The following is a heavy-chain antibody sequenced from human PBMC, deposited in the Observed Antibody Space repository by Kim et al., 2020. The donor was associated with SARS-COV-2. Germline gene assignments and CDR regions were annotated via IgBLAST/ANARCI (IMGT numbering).Heavy chain of an antibody. Sequence: GGSLRLSCAASGFTFSSYAMHWVRQAPGKGLEWVAVISYDGSNKYYADSVKGRFTISRDNSKNTLYLQMNSLRAEDTAVYYCARDLYRNNWFDPWGQGTL. CDR2: ISYDGSNK. V-gene: IGHV3-30*04. D-gene: IGHD2-2*02. CDR1: GFTFSSYA. J-gene: IGHJ5*02. CDR3: ARDLYRNNWFDP.